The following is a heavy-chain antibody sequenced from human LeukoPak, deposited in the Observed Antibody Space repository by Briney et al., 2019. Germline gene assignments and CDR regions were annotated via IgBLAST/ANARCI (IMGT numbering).Heavy chain of an antibody. J-gene: IGHJ4*02. V-gene: IGHV1-24*01. Sequence: ASVKVSCTVSGYSLTELSMHWVRQAPGKGLEWMGGFDPEAGKTIYAQNLHGRLTVTDDTSTDTAYMQLSSLRSEDTAVYYCATDMVGYCGGVACYSEAYWGQGTLVTVSS. CDR1: GYSLTELS. CDR3: ATDMVGYCGGVACYSEAY. D-gene: IGHD2-21*01. CDR2: FDPEAGKT.